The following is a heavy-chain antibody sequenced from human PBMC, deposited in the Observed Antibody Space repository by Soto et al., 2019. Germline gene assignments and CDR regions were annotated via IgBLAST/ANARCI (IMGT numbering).Heavy chain of an antibody. CDR2: INHSGST. D-gene: IGHD1-26*01. Sequence: SETLSLTCAVYGGSFSGYYWSWIRQPPGKGLEWIGEINHSGSTNYNPSLKSRVTISVDTSKNQFSLKLSSVTAADTAVYYCARGRARGSYYYYYGMDVWGQGTTVT. V-gene: IGHV4-34*01. CDR1: GGSFSGYY. J-gene: IGHJ6*02. CDR3: ARGRARGSYYYYYGMDV.